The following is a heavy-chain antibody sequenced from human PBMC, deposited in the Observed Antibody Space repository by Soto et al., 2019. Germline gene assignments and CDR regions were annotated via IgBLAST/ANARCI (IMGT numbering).Heavy chain of an antibody. CDR2: VYYSGST. V-gene: IGHV4-59*01. CDR1: GGSMSSYF. J-gene: IGHJ4*02. CDR3: ARVIGGWYEHDD. Sequence: PSETLSLTCTVSGGSMSSYFWSWIRQPPGRGLEWIAYVYYSGSTKHNPSLKSRVIISVDTSKNQFSLKLNSVTAADTAVYYCARVIGGWYEHDDWGPGMLVTVSS. D-gene: IGHD6-19*01.